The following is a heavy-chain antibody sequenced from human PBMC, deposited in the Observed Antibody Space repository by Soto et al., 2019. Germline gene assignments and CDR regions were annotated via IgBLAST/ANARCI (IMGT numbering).Heavy chain of an antibody. V-gene: IGHV4-59*01. J-gene: IGHJ4*02. Sequence: SETLSLTCTVSGGSISSYYWSWIRQPPGKGLEWIGYIYYSGSTNYNPSLKSRVTISVDTSKNQFSLKLSSVTAADTAVYYCARDLRYCYGLAGFDYWGQGTLVTVSS. CDR3: ARDLRYCYGLAGFDY. D-gene: IGHD5-18*01. CDR2: IYYSGST. CDR1: GGSISSYY.